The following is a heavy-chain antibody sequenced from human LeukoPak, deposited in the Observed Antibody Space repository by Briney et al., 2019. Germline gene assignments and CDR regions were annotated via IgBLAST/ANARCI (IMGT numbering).Heavy chain of an antibody. J-gene: IGHJ5*02. Sequence: SETLSLTCTVSGGSISSYYWSWIRQPPGKGLEWIGYIYYSGSTNYNPSLKSRVTISVDTSKNQFSLKLSSVTAADTAVYYCARLRGTRSSFDPWGRGTLVTVSS. D-gene: IGHD3-10*01. CDR2: IYYSGST. CDR1: GGSISSYY. CDR3: ARLRGTRSSFDP. V-gene: IGHV4-59*08.